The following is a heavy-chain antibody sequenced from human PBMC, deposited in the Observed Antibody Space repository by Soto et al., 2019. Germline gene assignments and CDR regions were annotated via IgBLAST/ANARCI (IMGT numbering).Heavy chain of an antibody. CDR3: ARVPYYGSGNDVLPFDY. Sequence: ASVKVSCKASGYTFTSYYMHWVRQAPGQGLEWMGIINPSGGSTSYAQKFQGRVTMTRDTSTSTVYMELSSLRSEDTAVYYCARVPYYGSGNDVLPFDYWGQGTLVTVSS. CDR1: GYTFTSYY. D-gene: IGHD3-10*01. J-gene: IGHJ4*02. V-gene: IGHV1-46*03. CDR2: INPSGGST.